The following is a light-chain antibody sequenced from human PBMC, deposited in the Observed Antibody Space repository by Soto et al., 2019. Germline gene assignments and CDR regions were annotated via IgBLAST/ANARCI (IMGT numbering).Light chain of an antibody. CDR2: DVS. CDR1: SSDVGGYNY. J-gene: IGLJ2*01. V-gene: IGLV2-14*01. Sequence: QSALTQPASVSGSPGQSITISCTGTSSDVGGYNYVSWYQQHPGKAPKLMIYDVSNRPSGVSNRFSCSKSGKKASLTSSGLQAEDEADYYCSSYTSSSTLVVFGGGTKLTVL. CDR3: SSYTSSSTLVV.